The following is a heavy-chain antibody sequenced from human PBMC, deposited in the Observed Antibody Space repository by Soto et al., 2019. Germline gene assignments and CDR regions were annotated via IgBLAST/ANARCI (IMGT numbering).Heavy chain of an antibody. CDR1: GYTFTGYY. V-gene: IGHV1-2*04. CDR3: ARGSVSSWYRHNWFDP. CDR2: INPNSGGT. D-gene: IGHD6-13*01. Sequence: ASVKVSCKASGYTFTGYYMRWVRQAPGQGLEWMGWINPNSGGTNYAQKFQGWVTMTRDTSISTAYMELSRLRSDDTAVYYCARGSVSSWYRHNWFDPWGQGTLVTVSS. J-gene: IGHJ5*02.